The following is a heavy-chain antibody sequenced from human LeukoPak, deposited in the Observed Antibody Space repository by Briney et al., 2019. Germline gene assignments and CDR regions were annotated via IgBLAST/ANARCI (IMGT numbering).Heavy chain of an antibody. CDR1: GGSISSSSYY. Sequence: PSETLSLTCTASGGSISSSSYYWGWIRQPPGKGLEWIGSIYYSGSSYYNPSLRGRVTISVDTSKNHFSLKLSSVTAADTAVYYCARNRDGYNSFDYWGQGTLVTVFS. CDR3: ARNRDGYNSFDY. V-gene: IGHV4-39*07. J-gene: IGHJ4*02. CDR2: IYYSGSS. D-gene: IGHD5-24*01.